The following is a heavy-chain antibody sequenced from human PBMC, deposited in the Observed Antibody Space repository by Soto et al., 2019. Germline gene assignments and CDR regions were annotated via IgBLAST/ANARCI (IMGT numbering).Heavy chain of an antibody. CDR2: IYHSGST. Sequence: QVQLQESGPGLVKPSGTLSLTCAVSSGSISSSNWWSWVRQPPGKGLEWIGEIYHSGSTNYNPSLKMRVTISVDQSKNQFSLKVSSVTAADTAVYYCARGSEYSSAYFYYYYMDVWGKGTTVTVSS. J-gene: IGHJ6*03. D-gene: IGHD6-6*01. CDR1: SGSISSSNW. CDR3: ARGSEYSSAYFYYYYMDV. V-gene: IGHV4-4*02.